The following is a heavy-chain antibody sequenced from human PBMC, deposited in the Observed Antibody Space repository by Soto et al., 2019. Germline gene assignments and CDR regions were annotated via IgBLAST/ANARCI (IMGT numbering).Heavy chain of an antibody. Sequence: GWSLRLSCASSVFTFISYGMHWVRQAPGKGLEWVAVISYDGSNKYYADSVKGRFTISRDNSKNTLYLQMNSLRAEDTAVYYCAKDQGSSGYGPLDYWGQGTLVTVSS. CDR1: VFTFISYG. CDR2: ISYDGSNK. J-gene: IGHJ4*02. V-gene: IGHV3-30*18. CDR3: AKDQGSSGYGPLDY. D-gene: IGHD3-22*01.